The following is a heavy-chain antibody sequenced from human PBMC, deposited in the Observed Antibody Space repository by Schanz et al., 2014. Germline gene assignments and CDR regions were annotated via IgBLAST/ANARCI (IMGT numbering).Heavy chain of an antibody. CDR2: IGTSGGT. CDR1: GLIFSNYV. J-gene: IGHJ4*02. CDR3: VRERTNYGGNSYFFDH. V-gene: IGHV3-23*01. D-gene: IGHD2-21*02. Sequence: EVQLLESGGGLVQPGGSLKLSCAASGLIFSNYVMSWVRQAPGKGLEWVSTIGTSGGTNYAESVKGRFTISRDNSKNTLYLQMNSLRAEDTAVYYCVRERTNYGGNSYFFDHWGQGTLXTVSS.